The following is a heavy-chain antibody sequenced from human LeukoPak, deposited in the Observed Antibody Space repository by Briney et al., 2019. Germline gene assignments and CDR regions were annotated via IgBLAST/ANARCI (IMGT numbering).Heavy chain of an antibody. CDR3: ARGHCSSTSCPFGDYYYYYYMDV. J-gene: IGHJ6*03. D-gene: IGHD2-2*01. Sequence: ASVKVSCKASGYTFTGYYMHWVRQAPGQGLEWMGWINRNSGGTNYAQKFQGRVTMTRDTSISTAYMELSRLRSDGTAVYYCARGHCSSTSCPFGDYYYYYYMDVWGKGTTVTVSS. CDR1: GYTFTGYY. CDR2: INRNSGGT. V-gene: IGHV1-2*02.